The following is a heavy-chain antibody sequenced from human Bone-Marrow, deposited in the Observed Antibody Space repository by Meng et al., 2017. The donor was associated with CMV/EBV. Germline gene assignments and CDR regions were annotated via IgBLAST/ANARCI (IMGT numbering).Heavy chain of an antibody. CDR3: ARARRNYYYGMDV. Sequence: SETRSLTCSVSGGSISSYYWSWIRQPPGKGLEWIGYIYYSGTTNYNPSLTSRVTISVDPSKNQFSLKLSSLTAADTAVYYCARARRNYYYGMDVWGQGTRVTVYS. V-gene: IGHV4-59*01. CDR1: GGSISSYY. J-gene: IGHJ6*02. D-gene: IGHD1-1*01. CDR2: IYYSGTT.